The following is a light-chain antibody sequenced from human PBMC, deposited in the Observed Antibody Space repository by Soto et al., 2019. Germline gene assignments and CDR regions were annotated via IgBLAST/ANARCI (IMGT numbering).Light chain of an antibody. CDR2: KAS. Sequence: GDRVTITCRASQSISNWLAWYQQKPGKAPKLLIYKASTLESGVPSRFSGSGSGTEFTLSISSLQPDDFATYYCQQYKSYSSLTFGGGTKVGIK. V-gene: IGKV1-5*03. CDR3: QQYKSYSSLT. J-gene: IGKJ4*01. CDR1: QSISNW.